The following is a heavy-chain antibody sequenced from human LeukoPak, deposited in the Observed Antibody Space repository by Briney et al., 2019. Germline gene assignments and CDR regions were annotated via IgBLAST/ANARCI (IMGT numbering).Heavy chain of an antibody. CDR2: IYTSGST. Sequence: SETLSLTCTVSGGSISSSSYYWSWIRQPAGKGLEWIGRIYTSGSTNYNPSLKSRVTMSVDTSKNQFSLKLSSVTAADTAVYYCARYGGGWYGNNWFDPWAREPWSPSPQ. CDR3: ARYGGGWYGNNWFDP. J-gene: IGHJ5*02. V-gene: IGHV4-61*02. CDR1: GGSISSSSYY. D-gene: IGHD6-19*01.